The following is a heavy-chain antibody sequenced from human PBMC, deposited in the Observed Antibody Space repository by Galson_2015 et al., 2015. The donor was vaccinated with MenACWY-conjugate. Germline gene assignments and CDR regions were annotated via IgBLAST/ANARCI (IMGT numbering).Heavy chain of an antibody. D-gene: IGHD3-16*02. Sequence: QSGAEVKKPGASVKVSCKVSGYTLTELSMHWVRQAPGKGLEWMGGFDPEDGETIYAQKFQGRVTMTEDTSTDTAYMELSSLRSEDTAVYYCATVRGELSTYYYYYGMDVWGQGTTVTVSS. CDR1: GYTLTELS. J-gene: IGHJ6*02. CDR3: ATVRGELSTYYYYYGMDV. CDR2: FDPEDGET. V-gene: IGHV1-24*01.